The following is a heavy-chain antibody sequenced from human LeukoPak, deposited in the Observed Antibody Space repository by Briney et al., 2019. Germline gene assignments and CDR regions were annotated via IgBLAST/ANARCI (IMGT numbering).Heavy chain of an antibody. CDR3: ARDLMTVTKGFDI. V-gene: IGHV4-59*11. CDR2: ISYIGTT. Sequence: SETLSLTCAVSDDSFSSHYWTWIRQPPWKGLEWIGYISYIGTTNYNPSLKSRVTLSIDTSKNQFSLKLRSVTAADTAVYYCARDLMTVTKGFDIWGQGTMVSVSS. J-gene: IGHJ3*02. CDR1: DDSFSSHY. D-gene: IGHD4-17*01.